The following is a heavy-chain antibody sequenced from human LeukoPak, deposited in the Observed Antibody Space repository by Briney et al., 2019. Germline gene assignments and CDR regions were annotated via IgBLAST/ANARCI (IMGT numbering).Heavy chain of an antibody. D-gene: IGHD2-2*01. J-gene: IGHJ4*02. CDR3: ARDCRGSTCDGYFDY. Sequence: SETLSLTCTVSGGSISSYYWSWLRQPPGKGMEWVGYIYYSGSTNYNPSLKSRGTISVEKSKKQFSLKLSSVTAADTAVYYCARDCRGSTCDGYFDYWGQGTLVTVSS. CDR2: IYYSGST. CDR1: GGSISSYY. V-gene: IGHV4-59*12.